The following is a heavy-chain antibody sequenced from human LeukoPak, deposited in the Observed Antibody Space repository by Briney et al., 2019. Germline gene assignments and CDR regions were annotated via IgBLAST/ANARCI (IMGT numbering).Heavy chain of an antibody. CDR1: GGSISSYY. Sequence: SETLTLTCTVSGGSISSYYWSWIRQPPWKGLEWIGYIYYSGSTNYNPSLKSRVTISVDTSKNQFSLKLSSVTAADTAVYYCAREQQLVGVWFDPWGQGTLVTVSS. D-gene: IGHD6-13*01. CDR3: AREQQLVGVWFDP. J-gene: IGHJ5*02. CDR2: IYYSGST. V-gene: IGHV4-59*01.